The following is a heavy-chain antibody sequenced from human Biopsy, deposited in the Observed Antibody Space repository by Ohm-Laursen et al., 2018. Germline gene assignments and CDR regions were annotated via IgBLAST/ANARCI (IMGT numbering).Heavy chain of an antibody. J-gene: IGHJ3*01. CDR2: IDPNSDDT. D-gene: IGHD4/OR15-4a*01. CDR1: GYTFTGHS. V-gene: IGHV1-2*06. Sequence: ASVKVSCKPSGYTFTGHSCHWARQAPGQRLEWVGRIDPNSDDTKYAQKFQGRIAMTTDTSITTAYLEVSSLTSDDAAVYFCARASAYGVFDVWGQGTIVTVSS. CDR3: ARASAYGVFDV.